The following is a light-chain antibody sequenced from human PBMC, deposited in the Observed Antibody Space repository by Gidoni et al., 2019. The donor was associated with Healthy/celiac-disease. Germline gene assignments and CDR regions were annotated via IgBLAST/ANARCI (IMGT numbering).Light chain of an antibody. V-gene: IGKV1-39*01. J-gene: IGKJ1*01. CDR3: QQSYSTPRT. CDR1: QSISSY. Sequence: DIQMNQSPSSLSASVGDRVTITCRASQSISSYLTWHQQKPGKAPKLLIYAASSLQSGVPSRFSGSGSGTDFTLTISSLQPEDFATYYCQQSYSTPRTFGQGTKVEIK. CDR2: AAS.